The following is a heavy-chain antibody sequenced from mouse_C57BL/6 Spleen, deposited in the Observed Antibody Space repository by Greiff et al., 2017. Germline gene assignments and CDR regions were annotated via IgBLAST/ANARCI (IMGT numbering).Heavy chain of an antibody. Sequence: QVQLQQPGAELVKPGASVKMSCKASGYTFTSYWITWVKQRPGQGLEWIGDIFPGSGSTNSNEKFKSKATLTVDTSSSTAYMQLSSLTSEDSAVYYCARAGSGRYGCSSFAYWGQGTLVTVSA. CDR1: GYTFTSYW. CDR3: ARAGSGRYGCSSFAY. D-gene: IGHD1-1*01. J-gene: IGHJ3*01. CDR2: IFPGSGST. V-gene: IGHV1-55*01.